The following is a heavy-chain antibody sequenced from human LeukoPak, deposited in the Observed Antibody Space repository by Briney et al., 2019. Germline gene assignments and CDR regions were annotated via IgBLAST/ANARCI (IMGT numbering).Heavy chain of an antibody. J-gene: IGHJ3*02. CDR3: ARSYYDSSGSYVKDDAFDI. D-gene: IGHD3-22*01. V-gene: IGHV3-21*01. CDR2: ISSSSSYI. Sequence: GGSLRLSCAASGFTFSSYSMNWVRQAPGKGLEWVSSISSSSSYIYYADSVKGRFTISRDNAKNSLYLQMNSLRAEDTAVYYCARSYYDSSGSYVKDDAFDIWGQGTMVTVSS. CDR1: GFTFSSYS.